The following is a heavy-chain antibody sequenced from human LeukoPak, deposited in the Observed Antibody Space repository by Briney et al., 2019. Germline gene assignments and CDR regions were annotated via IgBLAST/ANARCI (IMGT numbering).Heavy chain of an antibody. CDR3: AKGLGGGIVGASSAFDI. V-gene: IGHV3-9*03. CDR1: GFTFDDYA. CDR2: ISWNSGSI. J-gene: IGHJ3*02. D-gene: IGHD1-26*01. Sequence: GGSLRLSCAASGFTFDDYAMHWVRQAPGKGLEWVSGISWNSGSIGYADSVKGRFTISRDNAKNSLYLQMNSLRAEDMALYYCAKGLGGGIVGASSAFDIWGQGTMVTVSS.